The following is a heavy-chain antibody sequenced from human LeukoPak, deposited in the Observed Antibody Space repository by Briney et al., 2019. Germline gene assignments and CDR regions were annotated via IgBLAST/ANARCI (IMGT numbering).Heavy chain of an antibody. CDR1: GYTFTDYG. CDR3: ARDRWSSSSSEGVFDI. D-gene: IGHD6-6*01. CDR2: ISAYNGNT. J-gene: IGHJ3*02. V-gene: IGHV1-18*01. Sequence: ASVKVSCKASGYTFTDYGISWVRQAPGQGLEWMGWISAYNGNTYFAQKFQGRVTMTTGTSTTTAYMELRSLRSDDTAVYYCARDRWSSSSSEGVFDIWGQGTMVTVFS.